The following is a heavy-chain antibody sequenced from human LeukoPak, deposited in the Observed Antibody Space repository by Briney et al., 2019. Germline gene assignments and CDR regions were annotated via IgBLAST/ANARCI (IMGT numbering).Heavy chain of an antibody. D-gene: IGHD1-20*01. J-gene: IGHJ6*03. Sequence: KPSETLSLTCTVSGGSISSYYWSWIRQPSGKGLEWIGYIYYSGSTNYNPSLKSRVTISVDTSKNQFSLKLSSVTAADTAVYYCARLAAGITGIRSRHMDVWGKGTTVTVSS. V-gene: IGHV4-59*08. CDR2: IYYSGST. CDR1: GGSISSYY. CDR3: ARLAAGITGIRSRHMDV.